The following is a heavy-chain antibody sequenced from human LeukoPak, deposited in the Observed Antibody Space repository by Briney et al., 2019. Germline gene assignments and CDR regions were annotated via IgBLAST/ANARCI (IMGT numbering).Heavy chain of an antibody. Sequence: GGSLRLSCAASGFTFSIFGLHWVRQAPGKGLEWVAFISHDGSVKYYADSVKGRFTISRDNSKNTLYLQMNSLRAEDTAVYYCAREATMVRGVIITSYYFDYWGQGTLVTVSS. V-gene: IGHV3-30*03. D-gene: IGHD3-10*01. CDR3: AREATMVRGVIITSYYFDY. J-gene: IGHJ4*02. CDR2: ISHDGSVK. CDR1: GFTFSIFG.